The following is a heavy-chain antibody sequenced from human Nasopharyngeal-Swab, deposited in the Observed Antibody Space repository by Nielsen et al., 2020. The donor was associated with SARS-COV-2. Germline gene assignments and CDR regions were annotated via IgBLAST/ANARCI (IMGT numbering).Heavy chain of an antibody. V-gene: IGHV3-33*01. CDR3: VRDRLGYCSGGSCTNWYFDL. Sequence: GGSLRLSCAASGFTFRNFGMHWVRKAPGKGLEWVADIWYDGSNQYYADSVKGRFPVSRDKPKNTLYLQMNSLKAEDTAVYFCVRDRLGYCSGGSCTNWYFDLWGRGTLLTVSS. J-gene: IGHJ2*01. D-gene: IGHD2-15*01. CDR1: GFTFRNFG. CDR2: IWYDGSNQ.